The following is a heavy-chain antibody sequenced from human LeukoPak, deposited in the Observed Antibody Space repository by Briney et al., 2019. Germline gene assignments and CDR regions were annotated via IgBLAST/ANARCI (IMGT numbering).Heavy chain of an antibody. CDR1: GFTFTSYA. CDR3: AKDQPMGELLTDDFDY. Sequence: GGSLRLSCAASGFTFTSYAMSWVRQAPGKGLEWVSAISGSGGSTYYADSVKGRFTISRDNSKNTLYLQMNSLRAEDTAVYYCAKDQPMGELLTDDFDYWGQGTLVTVSS. D-gene: IGHD1-26*01. J-gene: IGHJ4*02. V-gene: IGHV3-23*01. CDR2: ISGSGGST.